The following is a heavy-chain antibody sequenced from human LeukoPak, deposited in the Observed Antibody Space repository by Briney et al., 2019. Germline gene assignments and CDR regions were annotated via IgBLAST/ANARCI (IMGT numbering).Heavy chain of an antibody. CDR3: ARESCTNGVCYTYYFQH. Sequence: ASVKVSCKASGYTFTGYYMHWVRQAPGQGLEWMERINPNSGGTNYAQKFQGRVTMTRDTSISTAYMELSRLRSDDTAVYYCARESCTNGVCYTYYFQHWGQGTLVTVSS. J-gene: IGHJ1*01. CDR2: INPNSGGT. CDR1: GYTFTGYY. D-gene: IGHD2-8*01. V-gene: IGHV1-2*06.